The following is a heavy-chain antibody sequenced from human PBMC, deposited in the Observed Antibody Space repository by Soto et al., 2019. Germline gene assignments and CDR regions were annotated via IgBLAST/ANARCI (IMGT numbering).Heavy chain of an antibody. CDR3: ARQCRGVTCHWFVP. CDR2: IFYSGST. V-gene: IGHV4-39*01. J-gene: IGHJ5*02. CDR1: SGSISSTIYS. D-gene: IGHD2-15*01. Sequence: QLQLQESGPGLVKPSETLSLTCTVSSGSISSTIYSWDWIRQPPGQWLEWIGSIFYSGSTYYNQSLKSRVTISVDTSKNQFSLTLTSVTAADTAVYYCARQCRGVTCHWFVPWGQGTLVTVSS.